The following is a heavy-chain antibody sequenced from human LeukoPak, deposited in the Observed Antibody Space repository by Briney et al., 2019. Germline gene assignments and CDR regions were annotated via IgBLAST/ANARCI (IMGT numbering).Heavy chain of an antibody. V-gene: IGHV4-34*01. D-gene: IGHD4-23*01. J-gene: IGHJ4*02. CDR2: INHSGST. CDR1: GGSFSGYY. CDR3: ARDQSVVTPRGGDY. Sequence: SSETLSLTCAVYGGSFSGYYWSWIRQPPGKGLEWIGEINHSGSTNYNPSLKSRVTISVDTSKNQFSLKLSSVTAADTAVYYCARDQSVVTPRGGDYWGQGNLVTVSS.